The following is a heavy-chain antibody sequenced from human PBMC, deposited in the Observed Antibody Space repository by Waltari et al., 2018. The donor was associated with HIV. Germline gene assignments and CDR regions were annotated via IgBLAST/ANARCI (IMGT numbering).Heavy chain of an antibody. CDR3: ARMTSPYFIDY. Sequence: ELPLVASGGGLVRHGLSLRLPCAASGFSFRSSWRPSVRPVPGKGPVWVSRIDQDGSRISYADSVKGRFTISRDNARNILYLQMNSLRVEDTAVYYCARMTSPYFIDYWGLGTLVTVSS. V-gene: IGHV3-74*01. CDR1: GFSFRSSW. CDR2: IDQDGSRI. J-gene: IGHJ4*02. D-gene: IGHD2-21*02.